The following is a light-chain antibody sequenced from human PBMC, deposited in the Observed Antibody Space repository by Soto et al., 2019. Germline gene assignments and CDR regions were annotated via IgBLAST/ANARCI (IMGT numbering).Light chain of an antibody. V-gene: IGKV3-20*01. CDR2: GAS. Sequence: EIVLAQSPDTLSLFPGERATLSCRASQSVSSRYLAWYQQKPGQAPRLLIFGASSRAAGIPDRFSGSGSGTDFTLTISRLEPEDFAVYYCQQYSSSPPGYTFGQGTKVDIK. J-gene: IGKJ2*01. CDR3: QQYSSSPPGYT. CDR1: QSVSSRY.